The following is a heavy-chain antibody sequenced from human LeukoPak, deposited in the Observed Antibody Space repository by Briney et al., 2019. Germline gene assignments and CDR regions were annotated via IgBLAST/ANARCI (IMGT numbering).Heavy chain of an antibody. D-gene: IGHD6-19*01. CDR3: ARGGIAVAGPFDY. CDR1: GGSFSGYY. Sequence: SETLSLTCAVYGGSFSGYYWSWIRQPPGKGLEWIGEINHSGSTNYNPSLKSRVTISVDTSKNQFSLKLSPVTAADTAVYYCARGGIAVAGPFDYWGQGTLVTVSS. J-gene: IGHJ4*02. CDR2: INHSGST. V-gene: IGHV4-34*01.